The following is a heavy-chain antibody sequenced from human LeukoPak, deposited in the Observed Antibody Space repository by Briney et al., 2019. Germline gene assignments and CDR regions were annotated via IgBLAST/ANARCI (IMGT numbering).Heavy chain of an antibody. CDR2: IYYSGST. CDR3: ARRAPRYDYGGNPFDY. CDR1: GGSFSGYY. Sequence: SETLSLTCAVYGGSFSGYYWSWIRQPPGKGLEWIGYIYYSGSTNYNPSLKSRVTISVDTSKNQFSLKLSSVTAADTAVYYCARRAPRYDYGGNPFDYWGQGTLVTVSS. V-gene: IGHV4-59*01. J-gene: IGHJ4*02. D-gene: IGHD4-23*01.